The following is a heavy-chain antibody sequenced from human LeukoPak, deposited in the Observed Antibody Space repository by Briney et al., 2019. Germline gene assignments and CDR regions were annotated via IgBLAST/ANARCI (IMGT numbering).Heavy chain of an antibody. CDR2: INPNSGGT. CDR1: GYTFTGYY. CDR3: ARVLGGYSYGVGYYLDY. J-gene: IGHJ4*02. D-gene: IGHD5-18*01. V-gene: IGHV1-2*02. Sequence: ASVKVSCKASGYTFTGYYMHWVRQAPGQGLEWMGWINPNSGGTDYAQKFQGSVTMTRDTSISTAYMELSRLRPDDTAVYYCARVLGGYSYGVGYYLDYWGQGTLVTVSS.